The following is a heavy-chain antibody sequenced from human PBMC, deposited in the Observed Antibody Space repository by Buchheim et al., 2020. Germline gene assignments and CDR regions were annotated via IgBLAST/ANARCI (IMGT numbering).Heavy chain of an antibody. D-gene: IGHD6-13*01. V-gene: IGHV3-48*01. CDR1: GFTFSSYS. CDR2: ISSSSSTI. Sequence: EVQLVESGGGLVQPGGSLRLSCAASGFTFSSYSMNWVRQAPGKGLEWVSYISSSSSTIYYADSVKGRFTISRDNAKNSLYLQMNSLRAEDTAVYYCAREKDEQQLADYYYGMDVWGQGTT. CDR3: AREKDEQQLADYYYGMDV. J-gene: IGHJ6*02.